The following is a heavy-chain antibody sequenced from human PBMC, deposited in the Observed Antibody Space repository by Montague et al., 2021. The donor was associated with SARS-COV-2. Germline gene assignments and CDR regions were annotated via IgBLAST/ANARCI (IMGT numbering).Heavy chain of an antibody. CDR2: IDWDDDK. J-gene: IGHJ4*02. CDR3: ARSSVVRGVSLDY. Sequence: PALVKPTQTLTLTCTFSGFSLSTSGMCVSWIRQPPGKALEWLAHIDWDDDKHYSTSLKTRLTISKDTSKSQVVLTMTNMDPVDTATYYCARSSVVRGVSLDYWGQGTLVTVSS. CDR1: GFSLSTSGMC. V-gene: IGHV2-70*01. D-gene: IGHD3-10*01.